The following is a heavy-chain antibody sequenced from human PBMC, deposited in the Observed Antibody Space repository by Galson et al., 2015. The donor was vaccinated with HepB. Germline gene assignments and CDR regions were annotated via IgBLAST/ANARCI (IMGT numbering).Heavy chain of an antibody. Sequence: SLRLSCAASGFTFSSYAMHWVRQAPGKGLEWVAVISYDGSNKYYADSVKGRFTISRDNSKNTLYLQMNSLRAEETAVDYCARERGYSSSWGGNWFDPWGQGTLVTVSS. J-gene: IGHJ5*02. D-gene: IGHD6-13*01. CDR3: ARERGYSSSWGGNWFDP. CDR2: ISYDGSNK. V-gene: IGHV3-30*04. CDR1: GFTFSSYA.